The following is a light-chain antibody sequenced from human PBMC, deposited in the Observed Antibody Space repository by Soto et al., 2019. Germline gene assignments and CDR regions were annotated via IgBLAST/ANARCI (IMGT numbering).Light chain of an antibody. CDR3: QQYDNFTLT. CDR2: DAS. V-gene: IGKV1-33*01. CDR1: QDITNY. J-gene: IGKJ4*01. Sequence: DILMTQSPSSLSASVGNRVTFTCQASQDITNYLNWYQHKPGKAPELLIYDASNLETGVPSRFSGSGSGTDFTFTISSLQPEDFATYYCQQYDNFTLTFGGGTKVDIX.